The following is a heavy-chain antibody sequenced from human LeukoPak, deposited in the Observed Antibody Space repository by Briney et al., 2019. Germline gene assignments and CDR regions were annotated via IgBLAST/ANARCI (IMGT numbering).Heavy chain of an antibody. CDR3: ARVLIGATVSDAFDI. J-gene: IGHJ3*02. CDR1: GGSIGSSSYS. V-gene: IGHV4-39*07. Sequence: SETLSLTCTVSGGSIGSSSYSWGWIRQPPGKELEWIGNLYHGGYTSFNPSLKSRVTISIDTSVNQFSLSLTSVTAADTAVFYCARVLIGATVSDAFDIWGQGTMVTVSS. CDR2: LYHGGYT. D-gene: IGHD1-1*01.